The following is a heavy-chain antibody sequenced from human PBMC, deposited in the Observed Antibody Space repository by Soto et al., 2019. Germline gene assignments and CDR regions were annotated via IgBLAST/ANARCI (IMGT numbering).Heavy chain of an antibody. CDR3: AKETNAYEINF. D-gene: IGHD3-9*01. V-gene: IGHV3-30-3*01. CDR1: GFIFSGYA. CDR2: ISYDGNTQ. Sequence: QVQLVESGGGVVQPGGSLRLSCAASGFIFSGYAMHWVRQAPGKGLEWVAVISYDGNTQYYADSVKGRFTVSRDNSNNILYVEMNNLRDEVTAMYYCAKETNAYEINFWGQGTLVTVSP. J-gene: IGHJ4*02.